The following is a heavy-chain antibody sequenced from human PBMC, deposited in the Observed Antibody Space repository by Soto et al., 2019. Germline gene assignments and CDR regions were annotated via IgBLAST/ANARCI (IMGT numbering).Heavy chain of an antibody. J-gene: IGHJ6*02. Sequence: PXGSLKLSCAASGFTFSSYGMHWVRQAPGKGLEWVAVIWYDGSNKYYADSVKGRFTISRDNSKNTLYLQMNSLRAEDTAVYYCARDGAFPYYYYGMDVWGQGTTVTVSS. CDR2: IWYDGSNK. V-gene: IGHV3-33*01. D-gene: IGHD3-16*01. CDR1: GFTFSSYG. CDR3: ARDGAFPYYYYGMDV.